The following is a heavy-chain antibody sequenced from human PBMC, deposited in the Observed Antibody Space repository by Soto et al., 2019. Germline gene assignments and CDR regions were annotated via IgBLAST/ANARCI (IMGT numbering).Heavy chain of an antibody. CDR3: ARGGGPIGVWFGELSAYYYYGMDV. CDR2: ISAYNGNT. V-gene: IGHV1-18*01. D-gene: IGHD3-10*01. Sequence: QVQLVQSGAEVKKPGASVKVSCKASGYTFTSYGISWVRQAPGQGLEWMGWISAYNGNTNYAQKLQGRVTMTTDTSTSTAYMGLRSLRSDDTAAYYCARGGGPIGVWFGELSAYYYYGMDVWGQGTTVTVFS. J-gene: IGHJ6*02. CDR1: GYTFTSYG.